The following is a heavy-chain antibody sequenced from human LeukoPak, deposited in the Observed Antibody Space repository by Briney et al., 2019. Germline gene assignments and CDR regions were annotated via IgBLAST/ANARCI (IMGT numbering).Heavy chain of an antibody. CDR2: INPNSGGT. CDR3: ARDYPDYHAFDI. D-gene: IGHD4-11*01. J-gene: IGHJ3*02. V-gene: IGHV1-2*02. Sequence: EASVKVSCKASGYTFTSYGISWVRQAPGQGLEWMGWINPNSGGTNYAQKFQGRVTMTRDTSISTAYMELSRLRSDDTAVYYCARDYPDYHAFDIWGQGTMVTVSS. CDR1: GYTFTSYG.